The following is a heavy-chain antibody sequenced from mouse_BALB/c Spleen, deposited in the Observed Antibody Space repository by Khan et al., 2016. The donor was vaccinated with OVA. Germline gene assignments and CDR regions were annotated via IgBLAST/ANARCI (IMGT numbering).Heavy chain of an antibody. D-gene: IGHD2-2*01. Sequence: QVQLQQPGAELVRPGASVKLSCKTSGYTFTSYWMNWVRQRPRQGLEWIGKINPSDSESHYNQMFKDKATLTVDKSSGTAYIQLRSLTSEDYAVYYCARREKYGYDPSWFSYWGQGTLVTVSA. CDR1: GYTFTSYW. CDR2: INPSDSES. J-gene: IGHJ3*01. CDR3: ARREKYGYDPSWFSY. V-gene: IGHV1-52*01.